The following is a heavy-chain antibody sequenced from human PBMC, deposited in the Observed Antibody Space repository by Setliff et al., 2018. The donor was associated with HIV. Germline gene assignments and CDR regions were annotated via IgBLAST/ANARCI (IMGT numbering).Heavy chain of an antibody. CDR3: ARSQPDTIFGVVIFDY. CDR2: VYYSGST. V-gene: IGHV4-39*01. J-gene: IGHJ4*02. D-gene: IGHD3-3*01. Sequence: SETLSLTCTVSGGSISSSGPGYYWGWVRQAPGGGLEWIGSVYYSGSTYYNPSLKSRVTISLDTSKNQLSLRLTSMTAADTAVYYCARSQPDTIFGVVIFDYWVQGKMVTVSS. CDR1: GGSISSSGPGYY.